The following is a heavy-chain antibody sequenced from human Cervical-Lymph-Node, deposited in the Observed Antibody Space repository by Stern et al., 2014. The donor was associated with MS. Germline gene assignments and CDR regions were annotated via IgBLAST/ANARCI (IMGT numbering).Heavy chain of an antibody. CDR3: AREYCSSTCCYQWFDP. Sequence: QVQLQESGPGLVKPSQTLSLTCTVSGGSISSGGYYWSWIRQHPGKGLEWIGYIYYSGSTYYNPSLKSRVTISVDTSKNQFSLKLSSVTAADTAVYYCAREYCSSTCCYQWFDPWGQGTLVTVSS. V-gene: IGHV4-31*03. CDR1: GGSISSGGYY. J-gene: IGHJ5*02. CDR2: IYYSGST. D-gene: IGHD2-2*01.